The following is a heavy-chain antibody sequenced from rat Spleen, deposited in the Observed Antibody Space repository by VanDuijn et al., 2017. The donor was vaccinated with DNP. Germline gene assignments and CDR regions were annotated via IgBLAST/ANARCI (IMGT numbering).Heavy chain of an antibody. V-gene: IGHV5-20*01. CDR1: GFTFSDYY. D-gene: IGHD1-3*01. J-gene: IGHJ2*01. Sequence: EVQLVESGGGLVQPGRSLKLSCAASGFTFSDYYMAWVRQAPTKGLEWVAYISYDGGSTYYGDSVKGRFKISRDNAKNTQYLQMDSLRSEDMATNYCATGLNYGSHAEYFDYWGQGVMVTVSS. CDR2: ISYDGGST. CDR3: ATGLNYGSHAEYFDY.